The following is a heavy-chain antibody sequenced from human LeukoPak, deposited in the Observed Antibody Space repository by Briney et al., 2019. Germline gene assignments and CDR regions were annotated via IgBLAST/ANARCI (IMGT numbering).Heavy chain of an antibody. D-gene: IGHD3-9*01. J-gene: IGHJ4*02. CDR3: AKVGDFDWLLSYFDY. CDR2: ISGSGGRT. V-gene: IGHV3-23*01. CDR1: GFPFSNYA. Sequence: GGSLRLSCVGSGFPFSNYAINWVRQAPGKGLEWVSSISGSGGRTDYADSVKGRFTISRDNSKNTVYLQMNSLRAEDTAVYYCAKVGDFDWLLSYFDYWGQGTLVTVSS.